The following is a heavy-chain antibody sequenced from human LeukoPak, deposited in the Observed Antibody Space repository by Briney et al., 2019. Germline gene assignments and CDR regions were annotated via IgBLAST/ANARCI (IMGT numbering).Heavy chain of an antibody. Sequence: SETLSLTCAVYGGSFSGYYWSWIRQPPGKGPEWIGEINHSGSTNYNPSLKSRVTISVDTSKNQFSLKRSSVTAADTAVYYCAFQSEYYDFWSGYYDDYWGQGTLVTVSS. J-gene: IGHJ4*02. CDR1: GGSFSGYY. V-gene: IGHV4-34*01. D-gene: IGHD3-3*01. CDR2: INHSGST. CDR3: AFQSEYYDFWSGYYDDY.